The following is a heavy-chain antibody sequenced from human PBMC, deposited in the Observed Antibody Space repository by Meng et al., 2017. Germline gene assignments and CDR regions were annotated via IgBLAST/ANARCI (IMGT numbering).Heavy chain of an antibody. Sequence: SGGCRFILRGCSLISCCAASDFTMYNYLSWIRQAPGNGLEWVSYISSSGSTIYYADSVKGRFTISRDNAKNSLYQQMNSLRAEDTAVYYCARGGAARPPDYWGQGTLVTVFS. V-gene: IGHV3-11*01. CDR1: DFTMYNYL. D-gene: IGHD6-6*01. J-gene: IGHJ4*02. CDR3: ARGGAARPPDY. CDR2: ISSSGSTI.